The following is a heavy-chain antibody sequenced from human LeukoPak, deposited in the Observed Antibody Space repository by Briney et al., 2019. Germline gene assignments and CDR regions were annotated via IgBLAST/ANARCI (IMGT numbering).Heavy chain of an antibody. D-gene: IGHD2-21*02. CDR2: INHSGST. Sequence: SETLSLTCAVSGGSISSSNWWSWVRQPPGKGLEWIGEINHSGSTNYNPSLKSRVTTSVDTSKKQFSLKLSSVTAADTAVYYCARGQSSVVTDIPYYFDYWGRGTLVTVSS. CDR3: ARGQSSVVTDIPYYFDY. J-gene: IGHJ4*02. V-gene: IGHV4-4*02. CDR1: GGSISSSNW.